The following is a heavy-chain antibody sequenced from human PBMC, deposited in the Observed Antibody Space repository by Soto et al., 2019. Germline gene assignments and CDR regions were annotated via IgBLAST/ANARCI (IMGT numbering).Heavy chain of an antibody. V-gene: IGHV3-30*18. CDR2: ISYDGSNK. Sequence: GGSLRLSCAASGFTFSSYGMHWVRQAPGKGLEWVAVISYDGSNKYYADSVKGRFTISRDNSKNTLYLQMNSLRAEDTAVYYCAKDSTYYGSGALDYWGQGTLVTVSS. CDR3: AKDSTYYGSGALDY. J-gene: IGHJ4*02. CDR1: GFTFSSYG. D-gene: IGHD3-10*01.